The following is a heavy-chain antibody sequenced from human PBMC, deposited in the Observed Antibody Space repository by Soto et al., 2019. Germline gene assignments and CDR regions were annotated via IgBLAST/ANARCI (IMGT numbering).Heavy chain of an antibody. CDR3: AGEKVGTTGIDF. V-gene: IGHV1-8*01. D-gene: IGHD1-26*01. CDR2: MNPNSGNT. J-gene: IGHJ4*02. CDR1: GYTFTGYD. Sequence: QAQLVQSGAEVKKPGASVKVSCKASGYTFTGYDINWVRRATGQGLEWMGWMNPNSGNTGYAKNFQGRVTMTRDNSITTAYMELTSLRDDDSAVYYCAGEKVGTTGIDFWGQGTLVTVSS.